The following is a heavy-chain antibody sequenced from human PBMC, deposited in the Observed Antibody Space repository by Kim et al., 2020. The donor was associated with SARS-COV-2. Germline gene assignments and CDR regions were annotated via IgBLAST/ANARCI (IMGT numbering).Heavy chain of an antibody. J-gene: IGHJ5*02. V-gene: IGHV1-3*01. D-gene: IGHD4-17*01. CDR3: ARDDAARVTVNWFDP. Sequence: QKFQGRVTITRDTSASTAYMELSSLRSEDTAVYYCARDDAARVTVNWFDPWGQGTLVTVSS.